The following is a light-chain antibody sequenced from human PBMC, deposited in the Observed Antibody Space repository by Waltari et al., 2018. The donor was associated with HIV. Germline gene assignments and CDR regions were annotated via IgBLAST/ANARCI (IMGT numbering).Light chain of an antibody. CDR2: AAS. Sequence: DIQLTQSPSFLSESVGERVNITFRASQAINNYLAWNQQKPVKAPKLLIYAASTLQSGFPSKFSGNVSATEFTLTIVNLHPEDFSTYYCQQLDSYTQITFGVYTKVEIK. V-gene: IGKV1-9*01. J-gene: IGKJ4*01. CDR1: QAINNY. CDR3: QQLDSYTQIT.